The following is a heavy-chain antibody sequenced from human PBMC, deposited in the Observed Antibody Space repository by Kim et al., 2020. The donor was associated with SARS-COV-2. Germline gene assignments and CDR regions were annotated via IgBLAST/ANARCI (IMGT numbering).Heavy chain of an antibody. Sequence: GGSLRLSCAASGFTFSSYGMHWVRQAPGKGLEWVAVIWYDGSNKYYADSVKGRFTISRDNSKNTLYLQMNSLRAEDTAVYYCARKSPSGYSSSWSEFDYWGQGTLVTVSS. D-gene: IGHD6-13*01. CDR3: ARKSPSGYSSSWSEFDY. CDR2: IWYDGSNK. J-gene: IGHJ4*02. V-gene: IGHV3-33*01. CDR1: GFTFSSYG.